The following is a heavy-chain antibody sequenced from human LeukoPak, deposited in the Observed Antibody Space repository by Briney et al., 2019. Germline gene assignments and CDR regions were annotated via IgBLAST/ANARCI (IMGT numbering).Heavy chain of an antibody. V-gene: IGHV4-34*01. CDR3: ARDLRAAAGKSFDY. CDR2: INHSGST. CDR1: GGSFSDNY. Sequence: SETLSLTCAVYGGSFSDNYWSWIRQSPGKGLEWIGEINHSGSTNYNPSLKSRVTISVDTSKNQFSLKLSSVTAADTAVYYCARDLRAAAGKSFDYWGQGTLVTVSS. J-gene: IGHJ4*02. D-gene: IGHD6-13*01.